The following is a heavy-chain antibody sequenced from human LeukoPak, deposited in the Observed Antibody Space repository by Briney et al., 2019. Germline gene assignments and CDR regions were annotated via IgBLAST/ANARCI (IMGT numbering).Heavy chain of an antibody. CDR3: ARDFYDSSGYYYDC. CDR1: GFTFSGYT. D-gene: IGHD3-22*01. V-gene: IGHV3-23*01. CDR2: ISGGGEKT. Sequence: GGSLRLSCAASGFTFSGYTMSWVRQAPGKGLEWVSAISGGGEKTYYADSVKGRFTISRDNSKGTLYLQMNSLGAEDSALYYCARDFYDSSGYYYDCWGQGTLVTVSS. J-gene: IGHJ4*02.